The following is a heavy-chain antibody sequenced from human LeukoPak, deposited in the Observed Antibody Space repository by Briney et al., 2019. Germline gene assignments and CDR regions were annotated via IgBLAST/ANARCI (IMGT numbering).Heavy chain of an antibody. CDR3: ARARIAVALIDY. CDR2: INSDGSST. V-gene: IGHV3-74*01. D-gene: IGHD6-19*01. CDR1: GFTFSSYW. J-gene: IGHJ4*02. Sequence: PGGSLRLSCAASGFTFSSYWMHWVRQAPGKGLVWVSRINSDGSSTSYADSVKGRFTISRDNAKNALYLQMNSLRAEDTAVYYCARARIAVALIDYWGQGTLVTVSS.